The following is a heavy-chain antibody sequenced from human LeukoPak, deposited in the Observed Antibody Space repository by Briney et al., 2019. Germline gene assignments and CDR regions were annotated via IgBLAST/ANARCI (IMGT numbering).Heavy chain of an antibody. Sequence: GGSLRLSCSLCGFTFSNFWMHWVRQAPGKGLVWVSRINRDGNTTRSPDSVKGPFTISRDNAKNTLYLQMNSLRAEDTAVYYCARGRAGYYFDYWGQGTLVTVSS. CDR1: GFTFSNFW. CDR2: INRDGNTT. D-gene: IGHD6-19*01. V-gene: IGHV3-74*01. CDR3: ARGRAGYYFDY. J-gene: IGHJ4*02.